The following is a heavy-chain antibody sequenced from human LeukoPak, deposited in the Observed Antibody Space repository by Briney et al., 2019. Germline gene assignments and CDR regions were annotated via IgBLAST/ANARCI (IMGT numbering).Heavy chain of an antibody. J-gene: IGHJ4*02. Sequence: GASVNVSCKASGYPFTTYYIHWVRQAPGQGLEWMGCINPKNGDTNYAQKFQGRVTMTRDTSTSTVYMELSSLRSGDTAVYYCARDSSNYYSGGRNFDYWGQGTLVTVSS. V-gene: IGHV1-2*02. CDR1: GYPFTTYY. CDR3: ARDSSNYYSGGRNFDY. CDR2: INPKNGDT. D-gene: IGHD3-10*01.